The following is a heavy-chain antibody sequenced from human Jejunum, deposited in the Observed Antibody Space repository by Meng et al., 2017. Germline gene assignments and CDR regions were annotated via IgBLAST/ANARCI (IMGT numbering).Heavy chain of an antibody. Sequence: GGSLRLSCAASGFTFNTYWMYWVRQAPGKGLEWVATIKSDESEKYYVDSLKGRSTVSRDNAKNSLFLQMNSLRAEDTAVYYCARDHGYWAFDVWGQGTMVTVSS. V-gene: IGHV3-7*01. J-gene: IGHJ3*01. D-gene: IGHD2-15*01. CDR2: IKSDESEK. CDR1: GFTFNTYW. CDR3: ARDHGYWAFDV.